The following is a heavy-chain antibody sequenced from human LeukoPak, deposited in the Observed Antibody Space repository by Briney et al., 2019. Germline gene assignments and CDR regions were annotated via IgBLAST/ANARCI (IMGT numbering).Heavy chain of an antibody. CDR1: GYTFTSYG. D-gene: IGHD6-19*01. CDR3: ARGYSSGWYYYGMDA. Sequence: GASVKVSCKASGYTFTSYGISWVRQAPGQGLEWMGWISAYNGNTNYAQKLQGRVTMTTDTSTSTAYMELRSLRSDDTAVYYCARGYSSGWYYYGMDAWGQGTTVTVSS. V-gene: IGHV1-18*01. J-gene: IGHJ6*02. CDR2: ISAYNGNT.